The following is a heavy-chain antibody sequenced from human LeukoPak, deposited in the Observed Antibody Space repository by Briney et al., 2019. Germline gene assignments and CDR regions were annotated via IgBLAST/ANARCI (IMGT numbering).Heavy chain of an antibody. Sequence: GGSLRLSCAASGSTFSSYSMNWVRQAPGKGLEWVSSISSSSSYIYYADSVKGRFTISRDNAKNSLYLQMNSLRAEDTAVYYCARDRGGSGCYQHWGQGTLVTVSS. D-gene: IGHD6-19*01. J-gene: IGHJ1*01. CDR2: ISSSSSYI. V-gene: IGHV3-21*01. CDR3: ARDRGGSGCYQH. CDR1: GSTFSSYS.